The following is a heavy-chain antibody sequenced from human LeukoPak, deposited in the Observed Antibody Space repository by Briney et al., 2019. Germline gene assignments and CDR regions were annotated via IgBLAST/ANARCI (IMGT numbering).Heavy chain of an antibody. J-gene: IGHJ6*02. D-gene: IGHD3-10*01. V-gene: IGHV1-69*01. CDR2: IIPIFGTA. CDR1: GGTFSSYA. CDR3: ATSRSGRLYYYYYGMDV. Sequence: ASVKVSCKASGGTFSSYAISWVRQAPGQGLEWMGGIIPIFGTANYAQKFQGRVTITADESTSTAYMELSSLRSEDTAVYYFATSRSGRLYYYYYGMDVWGQGTTVTVSS.